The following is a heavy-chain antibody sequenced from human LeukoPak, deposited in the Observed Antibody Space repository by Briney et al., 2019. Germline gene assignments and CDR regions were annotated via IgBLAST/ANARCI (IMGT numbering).Heavy chain of an antibody. V-gene: IGHV3-7*03. D-gene: IGHD2-2*02. CDR3: AKHHCSSTSCYRVFDF. Sequence: GGSLRLSCAASGFTFSSYWMSWVRQAPGKGLEWVANIKQDGSEKYYVDSVKGRFTISRDNAKNSLYLQMNSLRAEDTAVYYCAKHHCSSTSCYRVFDFWGQGTLVTVSS. CDR2: IKQDGSEK. J-gene: IGHJ4*02. CDR1: GFTFSSYW.